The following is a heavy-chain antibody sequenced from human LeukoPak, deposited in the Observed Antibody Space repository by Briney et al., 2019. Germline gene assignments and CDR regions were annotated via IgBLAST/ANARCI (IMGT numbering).Heavy chain of an antibody. Sequence: PSETLSLTCTVSGYSISSGYYWAWIRQPPGKGLEWIGSIYHSGSTYNNPSLKSRVTISVDTSKNQFSLKLSSVTAADTAVYYCARGRNYGDYWDYWGQGTLVTVSS. CDR3: ARGRNYGDYWDY. CDR2: IYHSGST. CDR1: GYSISSGYY. J-gene: IGHJ4*02. V-gene: IGHV4-38-2*02. D-gene: IGHD4-17*01.